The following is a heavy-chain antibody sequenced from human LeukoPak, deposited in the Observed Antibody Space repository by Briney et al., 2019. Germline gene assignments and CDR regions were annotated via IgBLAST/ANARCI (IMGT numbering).Heavy chain of an antibody. Sequence: PGGSLRLSGAASGFTFSDYYMSWIRQAPGKGLEWVSDISSSGSTMYYADSVKGRFTISRDNAKNSLYLQMNSLRAEDTAVYYCARPQSSSWYHFDNWGQGTLVTVSS. CDR1: GFTFSDYY. D-gene: IGHD6-13*01. V-gene: IGHV3-11*01. CDR3: ARPQSSSWYHFDN. J-gene: IGHJ4*02. CDR2: ISSSGSTM.